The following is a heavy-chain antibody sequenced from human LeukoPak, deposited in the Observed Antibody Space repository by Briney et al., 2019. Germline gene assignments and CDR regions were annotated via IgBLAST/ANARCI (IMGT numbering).Heavy chain of an antibody. CDR3: ARVAFCNGTSCYTYWFDP. D-gene: IGHD2-2*02. V-gene: IGHV4-59*01. Sequence: SETLFLTCTVSGGSISSYYWSWIRQPPGKGLEWIGYIYYSGSTNYNPSLKSRVTISVATSKNQLSLKLSSVTAADTAVYYCARVAFCNGTSCYTYWFDPWGQGTLVTVSS. CDR1: GGSISSYY. CDR2: IYYSGST. J-gene: IGHJ5*02.